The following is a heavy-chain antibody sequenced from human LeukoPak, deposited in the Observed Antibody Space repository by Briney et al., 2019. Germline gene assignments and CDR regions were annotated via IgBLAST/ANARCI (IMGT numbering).Heavy chain of an antibody. Sequence: GGSLRLSCAASGFAFSSQAMGWVRQAPGKGLEWVSVISDSGSITYYADSVKGRFTISRDNSKNTLFLQMNSLRADDTAVYYCAKDARRTSGWYFFDYWGQGTLVTVSS. CDR2: ISDSGSIT. V-gene: IGHV3-23*01. CDR3: AKDARRTSGWYFFDY. D-gene: IGHD6-19*01. CDR1: GFAFSSQA. J-gene: IGHJ4*02.